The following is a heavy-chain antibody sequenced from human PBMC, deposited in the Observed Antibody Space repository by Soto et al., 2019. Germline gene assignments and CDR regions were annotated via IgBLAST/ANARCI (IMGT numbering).Heavy chain of an antibody. CDR3: ARGGMTTVIAYYYYYMDV. CDR1: GYTFTIYG. J-gene: IGHJ6*03. V-gene: IGHV1-18*01. Sequence: RASVKVYCKAAGYTFTIYGISWVRQAPGQGLEWMGWISAYNGNTNYAQKLQGRVTMTTDTSTSTAYMELRSLRSDDTAVYYCARGGMTTVIAYYYYYMDVWGKGTKVTVS. D-gene: IGHD4-17*01. CDR2: ISAYNGNT.